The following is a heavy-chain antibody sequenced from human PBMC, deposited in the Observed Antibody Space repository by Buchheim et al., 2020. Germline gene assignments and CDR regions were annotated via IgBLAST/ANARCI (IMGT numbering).Heavy chain of an antibody. Sequence: QVQLVESGGGVVQPGRSLRLSCAASGFTFSSYGMHWVRQAPGKGLEWVAFIRYDGSNKYYADSVKGRFTISRDNSKNTLSLPMNSLRAEDTAVYYCAKELALYGSGDVGLLWGQGTL. CDR2: IRYDGSNK. J-gene: IGHJ4*02. V-gene: IGHV3-30*02. D-gene: IGHD3-10*01. CDR3: AKELALYGSGDVGLL. CDR1: GFTFSSYG.